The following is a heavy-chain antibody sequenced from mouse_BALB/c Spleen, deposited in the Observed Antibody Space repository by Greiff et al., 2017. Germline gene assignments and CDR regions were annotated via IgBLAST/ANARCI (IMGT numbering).Heavy chain of an antibody. D-gene: IGHD1-2*01. J-gene: IGHJ2*01. Sequence: DVKLVESGGDLVKPGGSLKLSCAASGFTFSSYGMSWVRQTPDKRLEWVATISSGGSYTYYPDSVKGRFTISRDNAKNTLYLQMSSLKSEDTAMYYCARHVGAHYYGSFDYWGQGTTLTVSS. CDR1: GFTFSSYG. V-gene: IGHV5-6*02. CDR3: ARHVGAHYYGSFDY. CDR2: ISSGGSYT.